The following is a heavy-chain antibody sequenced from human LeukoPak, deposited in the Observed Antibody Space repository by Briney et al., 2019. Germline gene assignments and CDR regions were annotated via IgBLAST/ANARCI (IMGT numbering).Heavy chain of an antibody. D-gene: IGHD2-15*01. CDR1: GFTFSSYS. Sequence: GGSLRLSCVASGFTFSSYSMNWVRQAPGKGLEWVSSISSSSSYIYYSDSVKGRFTISRDNAKKSLYLQMNSLRAEDTAIYYCARDSDVHCSGGSCTNFDYWGQGTLVTVSS. CDR3: ARDSDVHCSGGSCTNFDY. V-gene: IGHV3-21*01. J-gene: IGHJ4*02. CDR2: ISSSSSYI.